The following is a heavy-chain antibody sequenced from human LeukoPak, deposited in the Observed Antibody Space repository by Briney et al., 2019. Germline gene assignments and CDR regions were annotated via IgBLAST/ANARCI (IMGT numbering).Heavy chain of an antibody. Sequence: ASVKVSCKASGYTFTSYGISWVRQAPGQGLEWMGIINPSGGSTSYAQKFQGRLTMTRDTSTSTVYMEVSSLRSEDTAVYFCARGGWLQLKDYWGQGTLVTVSS. V-gene: IGHV1-46*01. CDR3: ARGGWLQLKDY. D-gene: IGHD5-24*01. CDR2: INPSGGST. CDR1: GYTFTSYG. J-gene: IGHJ4*02.